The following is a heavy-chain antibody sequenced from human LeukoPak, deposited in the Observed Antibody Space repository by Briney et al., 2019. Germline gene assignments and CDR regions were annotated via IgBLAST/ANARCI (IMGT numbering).Heavy chain of an antibody. CDR1: GFSLSTSGVG. V-gene: IGHV2-5*02. CDR2: IYWDDDK. CDR3: AHATDCGGDCYPYYFDY. D-gene: IGHD2-21*02. J-gene: IGHJ4*02. Sequence: GSGPTLVKPTQTLTLTCTLSGFSLSTSGVGVGWIRQPPGKALEWLALIYWDDDKRYSPSLKSRLTITKDTSKNQVVLTMTNMDPVDTATYYCAHATDCGGDCYPYYFDYWGQGTLVTVSS.